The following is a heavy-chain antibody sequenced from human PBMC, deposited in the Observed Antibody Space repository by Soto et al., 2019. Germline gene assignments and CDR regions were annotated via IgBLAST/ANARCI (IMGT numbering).Heavy chain of an antibody. CDR3: ARWGGTNYNAIDI. Sequence: SETLSLTCTVSGGSITDSSWSWIRQSPGKGLEWIGFAHYTGSTSYNRSIQSRNSTSIDMSKNHVSLKLHSVTAADAAMYYCARWGGTNYNAIDIWGQGTMVT. D-gene: IGHD4-4*01. J-gene: IGHJ3*02. V-gene: IGHV4-59*01. CDR2: AHYTGST. CDR1: GGSITDSS.